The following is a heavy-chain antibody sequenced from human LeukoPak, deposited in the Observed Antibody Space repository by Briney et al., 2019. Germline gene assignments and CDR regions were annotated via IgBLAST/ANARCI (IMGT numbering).Heavy chain of an antibody. V-gene: IGHV1-18*01. D-gene: IGHD2-15*01. CDR1: GYTFTSYG. CDR3: ARADCSGGNCYRYFDY. CDR2: ISAYNGDT. Sequence: ASVKASCKASGYTFTSYGISWVRQAPGQGLEWMGWISAYNGDTNYAQNLQGRVTMTTDTSTSTAYMELRSLRSDDTAVYYCARADCSGGNCYRYFDYWGQGTLVTVSS. J-gene: IGHJ4*02.